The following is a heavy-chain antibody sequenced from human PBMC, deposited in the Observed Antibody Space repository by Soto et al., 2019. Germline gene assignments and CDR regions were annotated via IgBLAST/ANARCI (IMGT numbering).Heavy chain of an antibody. V-gene: IGHV4-59*08. CDR2: IYYSGST. D-gene: IGHD1-1*01. CDR1: GGSISSYY. Sequence: PSETLSLTCTVSGGSISSYYWSWIRQPPGKGLEWIGYIYYSGSTNYNPSLKSRVTISVDTSKNQFSLKLSSVTAADTAVYYCASTSENWNDVYGDYYYYMDVWGKGTTVTVSS. CDR3: ASTSENWNDVYGDYYYYMDV. J-gene: IGHJ6*03.